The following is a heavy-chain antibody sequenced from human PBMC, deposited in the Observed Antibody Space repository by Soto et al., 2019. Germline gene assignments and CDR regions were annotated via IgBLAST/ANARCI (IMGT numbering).Heavy chain of an antibody. CDR3: ARLDTARNYYYYGLGV. Sequence: PGESLKISCKGSGYNFATYWIGWVRQMPGKGLEWMGIILPHDSDTRYSPSFQGQVTISADKSLASTYLQWNSLKASDTAMYYCARLDTARNYYYYGLGVWGQGTTVTV. J-gene: IGHJ6*02. CDR2: ILPHDSDT. V-gene: IGHV5-51*01. D-gene: IGHD5-18*01. CDR1: GYNFATYW.